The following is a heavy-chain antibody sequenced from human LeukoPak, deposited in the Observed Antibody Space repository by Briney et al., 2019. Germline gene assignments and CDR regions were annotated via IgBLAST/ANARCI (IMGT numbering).Heavy chain of an antibody. V-gene: IGHV3-48*02. J-gene: IGHJ4*02. D-gene: IGHD3-22*01. Sequence: GGSLRLSCAASGFTFSDYSMNWVRQAPGKGLEWASYMSSSSSTVYYADSVKGRFTISRDNAKNSLYLQTNSLRDEDTAVYYCARGIENLGRLWYDSSEMEVNLFDYWGQGTLVTVSS. CDR1: GFTFSDYS. CDR3: ARGIENLGRLWYDSSEMEVNLFDY. CDR2: MSSSSSTV.